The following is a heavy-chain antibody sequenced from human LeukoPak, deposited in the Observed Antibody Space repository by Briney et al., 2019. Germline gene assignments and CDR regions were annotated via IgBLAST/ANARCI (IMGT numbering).Heavy chain of an antibody. Sequence: PGGSLRLSCAASGLTFSGMHWVRQAPGKGLEWVAVISYDGSNKYYADSVKGRFTISRDNAKNSLYLQMNSLRAEDTAVYYCARAIRGCRSTSCPTDYWGQGTLVTVSS. V-gene: IGHV3-30*03. J-gene: IGHJ4*02. CDR2: ISYDGSNK. CDR3: ARAIRGCRSTSCPTDY. CDR1: GLTFSG. D-gene: IGHD2-2*01.